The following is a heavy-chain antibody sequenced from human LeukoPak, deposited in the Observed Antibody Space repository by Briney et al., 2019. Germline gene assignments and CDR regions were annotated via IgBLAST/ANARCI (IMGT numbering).Heavy chain of an antibody. D-gene: IGHD3-10*01. CDR1: GYTFTGYY. Sequence: ASVKVSCKASGYTFTGYYMHWVRQAPGHGLDYMGWINTDSGATNYAQNFQGRVTMTRDTSISTAYMELSRLRSDDTAVYYCAKDSELFYYGFGTDYWGQGTPVTVSS. CDR3: AKDSELFYYGFGTDY. J-gene: IGHJ4*02. V-gene: IGHV1-2*02. CDR2: INTDSGAT.